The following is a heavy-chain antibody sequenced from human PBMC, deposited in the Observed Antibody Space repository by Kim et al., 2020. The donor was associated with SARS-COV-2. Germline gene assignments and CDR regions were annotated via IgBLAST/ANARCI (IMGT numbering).Heavy chain of an antibody. CDR3: ARSRDSLNYYGSGSNFDY. D-gene: IGHD3-10*01. CDR2: IYHSGST. J-gene: IGHJ4*02. Sequence: SETLSLTCTVSGYSISSGYYWGWIRQPPGKGLVWIGSIYHSGSTYYNPSLKSRVTISVDTSKNQFSLKLSSVTAADTAVYYCARSRDSLNYYGSGSNFDYCGQGTLVTVSS. V-gene: IGHV4-38-2*02. CDR1: GYSISSGYY.